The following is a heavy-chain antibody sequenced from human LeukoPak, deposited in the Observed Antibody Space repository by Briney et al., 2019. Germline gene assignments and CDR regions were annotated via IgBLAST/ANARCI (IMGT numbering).Heavy chain of an antibody. J-gene: IGHJ5*02. CDR3: ARGPVTPIQNWFDP. D-gene: IGHD4-17*01. Sequence: ASVKVSCKTSGYTFTDHYIHWVRQAPGQGLEWMGRINPNSGDTNYAQKFQGRVTMTRDTSINTAYMVLTRLRSDDTAVYYCARGPVTPIQNWFDPWGQGTLVTVSS. CDR1: GYTFTDHY. V-gene: IGHV1-2*06. CDR2: INPNSGDT.